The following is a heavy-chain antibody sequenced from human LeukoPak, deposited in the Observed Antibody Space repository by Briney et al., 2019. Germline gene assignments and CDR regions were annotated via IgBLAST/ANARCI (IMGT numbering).Heavy chain of an antibody. D-gene: IGHD6-19*01. V-gene: IGHV6-1*01. CDR1: GXSFXSNSAA. CDR2: TYYRSKWYN. J-gene: IGHJ5*02. Sequence: LXLTXXXXGXSFXSNSAAWNWIRQXPSRGLEWLGRTYYRSKWYNDYAVSVKSRITINPDTSKNQFSLQLNSVTPEDTAVYYCARGSGGWYNWFDPWGQGTLVTVSS. CDR3: ARGSGGWYNWFDP.